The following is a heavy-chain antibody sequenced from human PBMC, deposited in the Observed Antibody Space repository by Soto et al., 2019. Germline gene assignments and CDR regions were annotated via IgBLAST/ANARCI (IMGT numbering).Heavy chain of an antibody. CDR3: AVRDCSGGSCCRYDYGMDV. D-gene: IGHD2-15*01. V-gene: IGHV1-58*01. Sequence: SVKVSCKASGFTFTSSAVQWVRQARGQRLEWIGWIIAGSGNTNYAQKFQERVTITRDMSTSTAYMELSSLRSEDTAVYYCAVRDCSGGSCCRYDYGMDVWGQGTTVTVSS. CDR1: GFTFTSSA. CDR2: IIAGSGNT. J-gene: IGHJ6*02.